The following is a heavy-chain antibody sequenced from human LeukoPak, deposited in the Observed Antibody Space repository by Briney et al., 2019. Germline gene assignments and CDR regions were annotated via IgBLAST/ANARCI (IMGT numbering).Heavy chain of an antibody. J-gene: IGHJ4*02. Sequence: GESLKISCKGSGYSFTSYWIGWVRQMPGKGLEWMGIIYPGDSDTRYSPSFQGQVTISADKSISTAYLQWSSLKASDTAMYYCASRSGIAVAGDYYFDYWGQGTLVTVSS. V-gene: IGHV5-51*01. D-gene: IGHD6-19*01. CDR3: ASRSGIAVAGDYYFDY. CDR1: GYSFTSYW. CDR2: IYPGDSDT.